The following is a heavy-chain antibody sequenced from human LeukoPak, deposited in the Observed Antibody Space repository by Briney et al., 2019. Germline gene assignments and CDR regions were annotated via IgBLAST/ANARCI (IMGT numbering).Heavy chain of an antibody. Sequence: SETLSLTCTVSGDSIRSNYWNWIRQPAGRGLEWIGRIHVSGKTNYNPSLRVTMSVDASKNQFSLKLSSVTAADTAVYYCARDPGLERPGGVSFDYWGQGSLVTASS. CDR1: GDSIRSNY. V-gene: IGHV4-4*07. J-gene: IGHJ4*02. D-gene: IGHD1-1*01. CDR2: IHVSGKT. CDR3: ARDPGLERPGGVSFDY.